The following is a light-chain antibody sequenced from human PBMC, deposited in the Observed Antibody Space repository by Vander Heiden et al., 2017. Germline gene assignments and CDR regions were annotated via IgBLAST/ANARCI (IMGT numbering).Light chain of an antibody. CDR1: KLGDKY. Sequence: SYELTQSPPVPVSPGQTASITCSGDKLGDKYACWYQQKPCQSPVLVIYQDSKRPSGIPQRFSGSNSGITATLTISGTQAMDEDDYYCQAWDSSTVVFGGGTKLTVL. J-gene: IGLJ2*01. CDR2: QDS. V-gene: IGLV3-1*01. CDR3: QAWDSSTVV.